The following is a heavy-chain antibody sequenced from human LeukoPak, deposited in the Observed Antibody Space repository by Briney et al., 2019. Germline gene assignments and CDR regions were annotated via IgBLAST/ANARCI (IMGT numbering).Heavy chain of an antibody. CDR3: AKRLRGYYGSGSRGY. V-gene: IGHV3-23*01. Sequence: GGTLRLSCAASGFTFSSYGMSWVRQAPGKGLEWVSAISGSGGSTYYADSVKGRFTISRDNSKNTLYLQMNSLRAEDTAAYYCAKRLRGYYGSGSRGYWGQGTLVTVSS. J-gene: IGHJ4*02. CDR2: ISGSGGST. CDR1: GFTFSSYG. D-gene: IGHD3-10*01.